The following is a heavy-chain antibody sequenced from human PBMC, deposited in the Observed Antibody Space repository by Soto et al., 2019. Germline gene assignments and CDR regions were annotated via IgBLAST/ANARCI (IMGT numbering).Heavy chain of an antibody. Sequence: SETLSLTCTVSGGSINTNNYYWGWVRQPPGKGLEWIGSVFYNGTTYYSPSLKSRVTISLATSRTQFSLRLKSVTAADTAVYYCARLVVVSPVANDWGQGTLVTVSS. CDR2: VFYNGTT. D-gene: IGHD6-6*01. CDR1: GGSINTNNYY. J-gene: IGHJ4*02. V-gene: IGHV4-39*01. CDR3: ARLVVVSPVAND.